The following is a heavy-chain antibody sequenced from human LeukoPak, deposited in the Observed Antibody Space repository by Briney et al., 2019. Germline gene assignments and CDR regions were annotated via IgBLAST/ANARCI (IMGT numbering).Heavy chain of an antibody. Sequence: GGSLRLPCAGSGLTFSSYYMIWVRQAPGKGLEWVSYISRSSSTIYYADSVKGRFTISRDNAKNSLYLQMNSLRDEDTAVYYCARDQFYAFDIWGQGTMVTVSS. CDR2: ISRSSSTI. CDR1: GLTFSSYY. V-gene: IGHV3-48*02. CDR3: ARDQFYAFDI. J-gene: IGHJ3*02.